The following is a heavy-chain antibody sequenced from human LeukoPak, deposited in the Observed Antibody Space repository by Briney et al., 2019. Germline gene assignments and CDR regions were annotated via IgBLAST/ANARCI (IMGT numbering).Heavy chain of an antibody. Sequence: PGRSLRLSCAASGFTFNSYAMHWVRQAPGKGLEWVALISYGGSNKYYADSVKGRFTIYRDNSKNTLYLQMNSLRAEDTAVYYCAKDRDSSGWYGFDHWGQGTLVTVSS. J-gene: IGHJ4*02. CDR1: GFTFNSYA. V-gene: IGHV3-30*18. CDR3: AKDRDSSGWYGFDH. D-gene: IGHD6-19*01. CDR2: ISYGGSNK.